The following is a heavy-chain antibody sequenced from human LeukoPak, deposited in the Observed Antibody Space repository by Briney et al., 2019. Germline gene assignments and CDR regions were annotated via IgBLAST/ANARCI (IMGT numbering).Heavy chain of an antibody. Sequence: ASVKVSCKASGYTFTGYYIHWVRQAPGQGLEWMGWINPNSGGTNYAQKFQGRVTMTRDTSISAAYMELSRLRSDDTAVCYCARLDSSSWSDAFDIWGQGTMVTVSS. V-gene: IGHV1-2*02. CDR1: GYTFTGYY. J-gene: IGHJ3*02. CDR3: ARLDSSSWSDAFDI. CDR2: INPNSGGT. D-gene: IGHD6-13*01.